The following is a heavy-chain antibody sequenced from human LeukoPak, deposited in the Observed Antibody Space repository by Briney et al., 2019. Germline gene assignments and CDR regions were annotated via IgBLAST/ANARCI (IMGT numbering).Heavy chain of an antibody. V-gene: IGHV3-49*04. J-gene: IGHJ4*02. CDR1: GFTFGDYA. D-gene: IGHD3-22*01. Sequence: PGGSLRLSCTASGFTFGDYAMSWVRQAPGKGLEWVGFIRSKAYGGTTEYAASVKGRFTISRDDSKSIAYLQMNSLKTEDTAVYYCTRGYYDSSGYPDYWGQGTLATVSS. CDR3: TRGYYDSSGYPDY. CDR2: IRSKAYGGTT.